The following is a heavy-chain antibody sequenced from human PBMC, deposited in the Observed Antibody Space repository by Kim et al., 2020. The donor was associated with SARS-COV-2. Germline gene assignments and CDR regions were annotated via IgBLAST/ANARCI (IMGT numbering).Heavy chain of an antibody. D-gene: IGHD2-8*01. V-gene: IGHV3-21*01. CDR1: GFTFSGYR. CDR2: INSGFDGI. CDR3: ARGGPYCTNDICPFNY. J-gene: IGHJ4*02. Sequence: GGSLRLSCAASGFTFSGYRMNWVRQTPGKGLEWVSSINSGFDGIYNEDLVKGRFTISRDNAKNSLYLQMNSLRAEDTALYYCARGGPYCTNDICPFNYWGQGTLVTVSS.